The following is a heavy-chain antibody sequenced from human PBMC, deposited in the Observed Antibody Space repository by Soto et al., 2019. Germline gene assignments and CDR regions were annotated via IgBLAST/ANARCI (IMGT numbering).Heavy chain of an antibody. CDR3: ARVVSGSYLDY. CDR1: GGTITTGGHF. V-gene: IGHV4-31*03. Sequence: QVQLQESGPGLVKASQTLSLTCTVSGGTITTGGHFWSWIRQYPGKGLEWIGYIYYSGTTHYNPSLPSRVTIAIDTSKNQFSLNLSSVTAADTAVYYCARVVSGSYLDYWGQGTLVTVSS. CDR2: IYYSGTT. D-gene: IGHD1-26*01. J-gene: IGHJ4*02.